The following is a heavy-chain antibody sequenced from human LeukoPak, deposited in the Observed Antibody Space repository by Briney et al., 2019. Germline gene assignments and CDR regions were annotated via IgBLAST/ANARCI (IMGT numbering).Heavy chain of an antibody. J-gene: IGHJ1*01. Sequence: SETLSLTCTVSGGSISDSYWSWIRQPPGKGLEWIGYIYYSGSTNYNPSLKSRVTISVDTSKNQFSLKLSSVTAADTAVYYCAREEGYCSSTSCYTGNFQHWGQGTLVTVSS. D-gene: IGHD2-2*02. CDR3: AREEGYCSSTSCYTGNFQH. CDR1: GGSISDSY. V-gene: IGHV4-59*01. CDR2: IYYSGST.